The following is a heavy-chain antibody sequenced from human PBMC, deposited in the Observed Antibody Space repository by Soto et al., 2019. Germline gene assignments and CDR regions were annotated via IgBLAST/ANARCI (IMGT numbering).Heavy chain of an antibody. J-gene: IGHJ3*02. CDR1: GFTFSSYS. D-gene: IGHD2-2*01. V-gene: IGHV3-21*01. Sequence: GGSLRLSCAASGFTFSSYSMNWVRQAPGKGLEWVSSISSSSSYIYYADSVKGRFTISRDNAKNSLYLQMNSLRAEDTAVYYCARASLGYCSSTSCYPRAFDIWGQGTMVT. CDR3: ARASLGYCSSTSCYPRAFDI. CDR2: ISSSSSYI.